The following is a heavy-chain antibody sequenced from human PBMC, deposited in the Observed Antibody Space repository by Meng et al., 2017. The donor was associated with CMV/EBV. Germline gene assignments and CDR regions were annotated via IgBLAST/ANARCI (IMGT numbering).Heavy chain of an antibody. CDR3: ARSSGWSRFDY. CDR1: GYTVTDYY. J-gene: IGHJ4*02. D-gene: IGHD6-19*01. V-gene: IGHV1-2*02. Sequence: QVLLGPSGAEVKRAVASVKVSCKASGYTVTDYYIHWVRQAPGQWLEWMGWINPNDDTNYAQNFQGRVTMTRDMSINTVYMELSSLTSDDPALYYCARSSGWSRFDYWGLGTLVTVSS. CDR2: INPNDDT.